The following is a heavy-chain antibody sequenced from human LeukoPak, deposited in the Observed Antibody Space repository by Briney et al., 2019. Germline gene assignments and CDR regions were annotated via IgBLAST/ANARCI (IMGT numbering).Heavy chain of an antibody. CDR3: ARDICSGGSCYPGYYYGMDA. CDR1: GFTFSSYE. CDR2: ISSSGSTI. J-gene: IGHJ6*02. V-gene: IGHV3-48*03. D-gene: IGHD2-15*01. Sequence: GGSLRLSCAASGFTFSSYEMNWVRQAPGKGLEWVSYISSSGSTIYYADSVKGRFTISRDNAKNSLYLQMNSLRAEDTAVYYCARDICSGGSCYPGYYYGMDAWAKGPRSPSP.